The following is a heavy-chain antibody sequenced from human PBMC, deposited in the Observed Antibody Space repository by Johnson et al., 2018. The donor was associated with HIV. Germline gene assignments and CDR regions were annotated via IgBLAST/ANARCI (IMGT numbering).Heavy chain of an antibody. D-gene: IGHD6-19*01. Sequence: QVQLVESGGGVVQSGRSLRLSCAASGFTFSNYGMHWVRQAPGKGLEWVSVIYSGDNTLYADSVKGRFIVSRDNSKNTLYVQMNSLRAEDTAVYYCAGGVAVAFDIWGPGTMVTVSS. V-gene: IGHV3-NL1*01. CDR1: GFTFSNYG. CDR3: AGGVAVAFDI. J-gene: IGHJ3*02. CDR2: IYSGDNT.